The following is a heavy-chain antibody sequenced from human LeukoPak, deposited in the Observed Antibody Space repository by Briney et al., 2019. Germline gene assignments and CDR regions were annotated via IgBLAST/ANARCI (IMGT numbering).Heavy chain of an antibody. V-gene: IGHV1-69*01. CDR1: GGTFSGYA. D-gene: IGHD6-19*01. Sequence: ASVKVSCKASGGTFSGYAISWVRQAPGQGLEWMGGIIPIFGTANYAQKFQGRVTITADESTSTAYMELSSLRSEDTAVYYCASGPPYSSGWYATDAFDIWGQGTMVTVSS. CDR2: IIPIFGTA. J-gene: IGHJ3*02. CDR3: ASGPPYSSGWYATDAFDI.